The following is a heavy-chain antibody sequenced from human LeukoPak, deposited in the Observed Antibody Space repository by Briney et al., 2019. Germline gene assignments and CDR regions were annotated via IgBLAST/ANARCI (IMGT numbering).Heavy chain of an antibody. V-gene: IGHV3-30*18. CDR3: AKDMKIKAAGYYFDY. J-gene: IGHJ4*02. CDR1: GFTFSDYG. Sequence: GGSLRLSCAASGFTFSDYGMHWVRQAPGKGLEWVAVIANDGRDKKYADSVRGRSTISRDNSKNTVYLQMNSLRAEDTAVFYCAKDMKIKAAGYYFDYWGQGTLVTVSS. CDR2: IANDGRDK. D-gene: IGHD6-13*01.